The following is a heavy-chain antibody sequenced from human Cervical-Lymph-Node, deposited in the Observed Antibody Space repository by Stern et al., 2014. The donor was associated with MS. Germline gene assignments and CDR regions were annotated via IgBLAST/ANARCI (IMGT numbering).Heavy chain of an antibody. V-gene: IGHV3-21*01. Sequence: EVQLEESGGGLVKPGGSLRLSCAASGFTFSTHTVNWVRQAPGKGLEWVSSLSSTSVYIYYAHSVKGRFTISRDNARNSLYLQMNSLRVDDTAVYYCLRDGGDYWGQGTLVTVSS. CDR3: LRDGGDY. CDR2: LSSTSVYI. CDR1: GFTFSTHT. D-gene: IGHD3-16*01. J-gene: IGHJ4*02.